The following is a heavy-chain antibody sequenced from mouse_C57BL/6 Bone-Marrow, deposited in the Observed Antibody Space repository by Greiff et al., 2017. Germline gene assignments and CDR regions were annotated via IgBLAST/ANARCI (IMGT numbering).Heavy chain of an antibody. J-gene: IGHJ1*03. Sequence: VMLVESGAELVKPGASVKLSCKASGYTFTEYTIHWVKQRSGQGLEWIGWFYPGSGSIKYNEKFKDKATLTADKSSSTVYMELSRLTSEDSAVYFCARHPILITTVVANWYFDVWGTGTTVTVSS. CDR1: GYTFTEYT. CDR2: FYPGSGSI. CDR3: ARHPILITTVVANWYFDV. V-gene: IGHV1-62-2*01. D-gene: IGHD1-1*01.